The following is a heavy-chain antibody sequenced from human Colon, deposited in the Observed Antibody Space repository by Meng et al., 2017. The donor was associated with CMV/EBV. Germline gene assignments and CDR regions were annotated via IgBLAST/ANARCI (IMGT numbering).Heavy chain of an antibody. D-gene: IGHD6-13*01. J-gene: IGHJ4*02. CDR2: INPNSGGT. CDR1: GYTFTGYY. CDR3: ARAPGAAAGTPSDY. Sequence: ASVKVSCKASGYTFTGYYMHWVRQAPGQGLEWMGWINPNSGGTNYAQKFQGRVTMTRDTSISTAYMELSRLRSDDTAVYYCARAPGAAAGTPSDYWGQGTLVTVSS. V-gene: IGHV1-2*02.